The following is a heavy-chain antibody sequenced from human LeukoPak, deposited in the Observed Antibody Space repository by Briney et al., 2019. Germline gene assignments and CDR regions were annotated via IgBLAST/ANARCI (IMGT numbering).Heavy chain of an antibody. CDR2: FSYSGNI. D-gene: IGHD3-10*01. J-gene: IGHJ5*02. CDR1: GGSIGSTNYY. CDR3: VRVGVGFRSTYNWFGP. V-gene: IGHV4-39*07. Sequence: PSEILSLTCSVSGGSIGSTNYYWGWIRQSPGKGLEWIGTFSYSGNIFYNPAVMSRVSISGDTSKNQFSLKMNFVTAADTAVYYCVRVGVGFRSTYNWFGPWGQGTLVTVSS.